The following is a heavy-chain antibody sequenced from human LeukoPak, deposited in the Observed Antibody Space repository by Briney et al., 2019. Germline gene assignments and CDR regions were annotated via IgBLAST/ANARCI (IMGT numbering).Heavy chain of an antibody. CDR1: GFTFSRHW. D-gene: IGHD1-26*01. V-gene: IGHV3-66*01. Sequence: PGGSLRLSCAASGFTFSRHWMSWVRQAPGKGLEWVSVIYSGGTTYYADSVKGRFTISRDNSKNTLYLQMNSLRAEDTAVYYCARGGSYCDYWGQGTLVTVSS. CDR2: IYSGGTT. CDR3: ARGGSYCDY. J-gene: IGHJ4*02.